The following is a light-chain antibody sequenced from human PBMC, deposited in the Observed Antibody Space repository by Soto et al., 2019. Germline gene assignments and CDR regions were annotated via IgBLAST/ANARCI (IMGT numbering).Light chain of an antibody. Sequence: DIPKTQSPSSLSASVGDRVTINCRASQTISIYLNWYQHRPGKGPKLLIYAASTLQSGVSSRFSGSGSGTDFTLTISILQPEDVSTYYCQQSNSIPPWTFGQGTKVEIK. CDR3: QQSNSIPPWT. J-gene: IGKJ1*01. CDR1: QTISIY. V-gene: IGKV1-39*01. CDR2: AAS.